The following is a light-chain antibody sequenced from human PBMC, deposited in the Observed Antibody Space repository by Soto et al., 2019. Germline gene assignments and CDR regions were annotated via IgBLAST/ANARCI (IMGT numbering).Light chain of an antibody. J-gene: IGLJ2*01. CDR3: GAWASSLSVVL. CDR1: TSNIENNY. CDR2: DND. Sequence: QSVLTQPPSMSAAPGQKVTSSCSGSTSNIENNYVSWYQHLPGTAPKLLIYDNDERPSGIPDRLSASKSGTSATLGITGLQIGDEADYYCGAWASSLSVVLFGGGTKLTVL. V-gene: IGLV1-51*01.